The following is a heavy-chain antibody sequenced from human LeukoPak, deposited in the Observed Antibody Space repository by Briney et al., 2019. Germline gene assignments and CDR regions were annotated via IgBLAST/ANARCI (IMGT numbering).Heavy chain of an antibody. CDR2: MYYGGST. V-gene: IGHV4-59*01. Sequence: PSETLSLTCTVSGGSISSSYWSWIRQPPGKGLEWIGYMYYGGSTNYNPSLKSRVTISVDTSKNQFSLKLSSVIAADTAVYYCAREYRSGVDYWGQGTLVTVSS. CDR1: GGSISSSY. J-gene: IGHJ4*02. CDR3: AREYRSGVDY. D-gene: IGHD6-19*01.